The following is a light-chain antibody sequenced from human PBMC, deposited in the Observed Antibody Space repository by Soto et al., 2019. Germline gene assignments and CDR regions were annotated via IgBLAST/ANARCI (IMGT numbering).Light chain of an antibody. CDR3: HQSYSNPLT. Sequence: DIQMTQSPSSLSASVGDRVTITCRASQSISSYLIWYQHKPGEAPKLLIYGASSLYSGVPSRFSGSGSGTEFTLTINSLQPEDFATYYCHQSYSNPLTFGGGTKVEIK. V-gene: IGKV1-39*01. CDR1: QSISSY. J-gene: IGKJ4*01. CDR2: GAS.